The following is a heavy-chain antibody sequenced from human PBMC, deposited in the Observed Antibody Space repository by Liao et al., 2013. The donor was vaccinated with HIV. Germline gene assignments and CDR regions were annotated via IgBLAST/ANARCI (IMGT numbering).Heavy chain of an antibody. CDR2: IYTSGST. Sequence: QVQLRESGPGLVKPSETLSLTCTVSGGSISPYYWNWIRQPAGKGLEWIGRIYTSGSTNYNPSLKSRVTISVDTSTNHFSLKLKTVTAADTAVYYCARIPGGIFGVVSDASDIWGQGTMVTVSS. V-gene: IGHV4-4*07. J-gene: IGHJ3*02. CDR3: ARIPGGIFGVVSDASDI. D-gene: IGHD3-16*01. CDR1: GGSISPYY.